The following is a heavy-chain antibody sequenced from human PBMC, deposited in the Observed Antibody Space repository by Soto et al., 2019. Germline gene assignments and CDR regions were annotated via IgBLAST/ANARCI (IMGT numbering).Heavy chain of an antibody. CDR3: AKIGGRDYGGDRYYFDY. D-gene: IGHD4-17*01. J-gene: IGHJ4*02. CDR1: EFTFSSYA. V-gene: IGHV3-23*01. Sequence: GGSLRLSCAASEFTFSSYAMSWVRQAPGKGLEWVSAISGSGGSTYYADSVKGRFTISRDNSKNTLYLQMNSLRAEDTAVYYCAKIGGRDYGGDRYYFDYWGQGTLVTVSS. CDR2: ISGSGGST.